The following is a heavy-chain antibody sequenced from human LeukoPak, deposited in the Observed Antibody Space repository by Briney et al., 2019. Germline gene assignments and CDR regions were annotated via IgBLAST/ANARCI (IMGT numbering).Heavy chain of an antibody. CDR3: ARARPVKTRIVLVVYASFDY. CDR1: GGSFSGYY. CDR2: INHSGST. V-gene: IGHV4-34*01. J-gene: IGHJ4*02. Sequence: SETLSLTCAVYGGSFSGYYWSWIRQPPGKGLEWIGEINHSGSTNYNPSLKSRVTISVDTSKNQFSLKLSSVTAADTAVYYCARARPVKTRIVLVVYASFDYWGQGTLDTVSS. D-gene: IGHD2-8*02.